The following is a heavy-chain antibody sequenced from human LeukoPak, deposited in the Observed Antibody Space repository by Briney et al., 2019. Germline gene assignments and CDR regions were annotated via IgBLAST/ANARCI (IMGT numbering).Heavy chain of an antibody. V-gene: IGHV1-2*02. J-gene: IGHJ4*02. Sequence: ASVKVSCKASGYSFTAYYIHWVRQAPGQGLEYMGWINPNSGGTNSSQRFQDRVTLTRDTSISTAFMELTSLTSDDTAVYYCARGGNIVGATDYWGQGTLVTVSS. CDR1: GYSFTAYY. D-gene: IGHD1-26*01. CDR3: ARGGNIVGATDY. CDR2: INPNSGGT.